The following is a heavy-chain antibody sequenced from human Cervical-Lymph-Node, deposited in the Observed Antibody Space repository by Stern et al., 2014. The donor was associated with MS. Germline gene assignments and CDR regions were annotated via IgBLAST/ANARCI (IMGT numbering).Heavy chain of an antibody. D-gene: IGHD1-26*01. CDR3: AKGFTSGPYGLFDY. CDR1: GFTFDDYG. J-gene: IGHJ4*02. Sequence: QLLESGGGLEQPGRSLRLSCAASGFTFDDYGMHWVRQVPGKGLEWVSGISWNSGSIGYADSVKGRFTISRDNTKNSLYLQMNSLRAEDTALYYCAKGFTSGPYGLFDYWGQGTLVTVSS. CDR2: ISWNSGSI. V-gene: IGHV3-9*01.